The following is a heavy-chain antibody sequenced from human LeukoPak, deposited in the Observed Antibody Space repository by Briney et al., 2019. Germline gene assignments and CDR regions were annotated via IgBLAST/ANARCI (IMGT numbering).Heavy chain of an antibody. CDR2: IDPSDSYT. D-gene: IGHD3-10*01. CDR1: GYRLTSYW. J-gene: IGHJ4*02. Sequence: GESPKISWKGSGYRLTSYWISLVRQMPGKGLGGVGRIDPSDSYTNYSPSFQGHVTISADKSISTAYLQWSSLKASDTAMYYCARMGYYGSGSYYYYFDYWGQGTLVTVSS. CDR3: ARMGYYGSGSYYYYFDY. V-gene: IGHV5-10-1*01.